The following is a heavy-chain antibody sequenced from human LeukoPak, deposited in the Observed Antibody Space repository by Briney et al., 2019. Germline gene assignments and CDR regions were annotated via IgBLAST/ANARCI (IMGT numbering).Heavy chain of an antibody. D-gene: IGHD2-2*01. V-gene: IGHV1-69*04. CDR3: ARDRGSSTSPVTFYYYGMDV. Sequence: GASVKVSCKASGGSFTTFAINWVRQAPGQGLEWMGRIIPILDISSYPQRFQDRVTITADKSTTTAFMELSSLRSEDTAVYYCARDRGSSTSPVTFYYYGMDVWGQGTTVTVSS. CDR2: IIPILDIS. J-gene: IGHJ6*02. CDR1: GGSFTTFA.